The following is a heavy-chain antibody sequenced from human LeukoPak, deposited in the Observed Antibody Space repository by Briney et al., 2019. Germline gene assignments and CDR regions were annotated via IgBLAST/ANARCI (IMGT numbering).Heavy chain of an antibody. CDR2: IYYSGRT. Sequence: SETLSLTCTVSGGSISSSSYYWSWIRQPPGKGLEWIGYIYYSGRTSYNPSLKSRVTMSVDTSKNQFSLKLSSVTAADTAVYYCARDVPMITFGGVIVIHAFDIWGQGTMVTVSS. J-gene: IGHJ3*02. D-gene: IGHD3-16*02. V-gene: IGHV4-61*01. CDR1: GGSISSSSYY. CDR3: ARDVPMITFGGVIVIHAFDI.